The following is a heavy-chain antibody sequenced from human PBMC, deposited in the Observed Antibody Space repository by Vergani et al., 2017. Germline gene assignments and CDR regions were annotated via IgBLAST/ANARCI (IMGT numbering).Heavy chain of an antibody. Sequence: QVQLVQSGAEVKKPGSSVKVSCKASGGTFSSYAISWVRQATGQGLEWMGRILPLFGTANYVKKFQGRVTITADESTSTAYMELSSLRSEEQAVYYCARALGPRGWNYYYYGMDVWGQGTTVTVSS. J-gene: IGHJ6*02. CDR1: GGTFSSYA. D-gene: IGHD6-19*01. CDR2: ILPLFGTA. V-gene: IGHV1-69*18. CDR3: ARALGPRGWNYYYYGMDV.